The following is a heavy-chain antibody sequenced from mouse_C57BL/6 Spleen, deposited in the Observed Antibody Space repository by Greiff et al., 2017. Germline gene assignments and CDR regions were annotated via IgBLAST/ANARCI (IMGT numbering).Heavy chain of an antibody. V-gene: IGHV1-7*01. D-gene: IGHD2-4*01. J-gene: IGHJ2*01. CDR2: INPSSGYT. Sequence: QVQLQQSGAELAKPGASVKLSCKASGYTFTSYWMHWVKQRPGQGLEWIGYINPSSGYTKSNQKFKDKATLTAANSSSTAYMQLSSLTYEDSAVYCCARSLYDDDSYYFDYWGQGTTLTVSS. CDR3: ARSLYDDDSYYFDY. CDR1: GYTFTSYW.